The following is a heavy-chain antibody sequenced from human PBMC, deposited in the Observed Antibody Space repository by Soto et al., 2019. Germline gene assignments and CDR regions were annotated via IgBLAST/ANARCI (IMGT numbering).Heavy chain of an antibody. CDR2: ISYDGSNK. CDR1: GFTFSSYG. Sequence: QVQLVESGGGVVQPGRSLRLSCAASGFTFSSYGMHWVRQAPGKGLEWVAVISYDGSNKYYADSVKGRFTISRDNSKNTLYLQMNSLRAEDTAVYYCAKSHCGGDCYSYAFDIWGQGTMVTVSS. V-gene: IGHV3-30*18. D-gene: IGHD2-21*02. J-gene: IGHJ3*02. CDR3: AKSHCGGDCYSYAFDI.